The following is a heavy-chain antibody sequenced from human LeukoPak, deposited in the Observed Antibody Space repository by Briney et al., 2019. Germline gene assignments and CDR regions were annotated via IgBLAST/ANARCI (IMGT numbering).Heavy chain of an antibody. V-gene: IGHV1-69*05. CDR1: GGTFSSYA. CDR3: ARDSFRQQLGLNWFDP. CDR2: IIPIFGTA. J-gene: IGHJ5*02. D-gene: IGHD6-13*01. Sequence: ASVKVSCKASGGTFSSYAISWVRQAPGQGLEWMGRIIPIFGTANYAQKFQGRVTITTDESTSTAYMELSSLRSEDTAVYYCARDSFRQQLGLNWFDPWGQGTLVTVSS.